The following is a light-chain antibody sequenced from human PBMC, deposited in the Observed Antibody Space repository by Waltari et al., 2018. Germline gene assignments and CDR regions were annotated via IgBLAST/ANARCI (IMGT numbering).Light chain of an antibody. CDR3: QQSYSTRMYT. J-gene: IGKJ2*01. Sequence: DIQMTQSPSSLSASVGDRVTITCRASQSISSYLNWYQHKPGKAPKLLIYAASSWQSGVPSRFSGSGSGTDFTLTIISLKPEDFATYYCQQSYSTRMYTFGQGTKLEIK. CDR2: AAS. CDR1: QSISSY. V-gene: IGKV1-39*01.